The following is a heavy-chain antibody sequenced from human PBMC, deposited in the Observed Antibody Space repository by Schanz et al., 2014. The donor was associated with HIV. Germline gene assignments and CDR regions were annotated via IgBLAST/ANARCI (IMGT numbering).Heavy chain of an antibody. Sequence: VQLVESGGGLEQPGGSLRLSCAASGLIFRNYWMSWVRQAPGKGLEWVAVISYDRSHKYYADSVKGRFTISRDNSKNTLFLQMNSLRAEDTAVYYCARVEGPPTFYYYYYGSDVWGQGTAVTVSS. D-gene: IGHD4-4*01. V-gene: IGHV3-30*03. J-gene: IGHJ6*02. CDR1: GLIFRNYW. CDR2: ISYDRSHK. CDR3: ARVEGPPTFYYYYYGSDV.